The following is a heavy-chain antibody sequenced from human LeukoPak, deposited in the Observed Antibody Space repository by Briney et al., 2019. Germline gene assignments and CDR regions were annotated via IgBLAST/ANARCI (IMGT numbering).Heavy chain of an antibody. D-gene: IGHD3-22*01. CDR3: ARVGDSSGYYYSYFDY. CDR1: GYTFTSYG. V-gene: IGHV1-69*13. Sequence: SVKVSCKASGYTFTSYGISWVRQAPGQGLEWMGGIIPIFGTANYAQKFQGRVTITADESTSTAYMELSSLRSEDTAVYYCARVGDSSGYYYSYFDYWGQGTLVTVSS. CDR2: IIPIFGTA. J-gene: IGHJ4*02.